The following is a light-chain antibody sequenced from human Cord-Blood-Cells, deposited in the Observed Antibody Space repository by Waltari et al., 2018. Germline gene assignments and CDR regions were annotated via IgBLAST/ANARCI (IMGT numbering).Light chain of an antibody. CDR2: DAS. J-gene: IGKJ2*01. CDR3: QQYDNLPYT. CDR1: KDISNY. Sequence: DIQMTQSPSSLSASVGDRVTITCQASKDISNYLNWYQQKPGKAPKLLNYDASNLETGVPSRFSGSGSGTDFTFTISSLQPEDIATYYCQQYDNLPYTFGQGTKLEIK. V-gene: IGKV1-33*01.